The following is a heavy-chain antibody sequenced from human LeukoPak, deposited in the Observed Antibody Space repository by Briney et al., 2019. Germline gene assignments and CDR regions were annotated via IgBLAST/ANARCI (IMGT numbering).Heavy chain of an antibody. Sequence: SETLSLTCAVYGGSFSGYYWSWIRQPPGKGLEWIGEINHSGSTNYNPSLKSQVTISVDTSKNQFSLKLSSVTAADTAVYYCARARPRYRDYWGQGTLVTVSS. J-gene: IGHJ4*02. V-gene: IGHV4-34*01. CDR1: GGSFSGYY. D-gene: IGHD1-26*01. CDR3: ARARPRYRDY. CDR2: INHSGST.